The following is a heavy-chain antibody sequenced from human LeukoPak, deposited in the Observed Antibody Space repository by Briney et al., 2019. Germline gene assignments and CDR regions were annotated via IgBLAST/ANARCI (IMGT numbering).Heavy chain of an antibody. D-gene: IGHD6-13*01. V-gene: IGHV1-18*01. J-gene: IGHJ4*02. CDR1: GYTFTSYG. CDR3: ARAPSIAAALYYFDY. CDR2: ISAYNGNT. Sequence: GASVKVSCKASGYTFTSYGISWVRQAPGQGLEWMGWISAYNGNTNYAQKLQGRVTMTTDTSTSTAYMELRSLRSEDTAVYYCARAPSIAAALYYFDYWGQGTLVTVSS.